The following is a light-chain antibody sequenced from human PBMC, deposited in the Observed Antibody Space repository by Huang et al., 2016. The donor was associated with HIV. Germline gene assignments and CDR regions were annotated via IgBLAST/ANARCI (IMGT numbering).Light chain of an antibody. CDR1: QRVSSN. V-gene: IGKV3-15*01. CDR2: GAS. Sequence: EIVMTQSPATLSVSPGERATLSCRASQRVSSNLAWYQQKPGQAPRRLIYGASTRGTGIPARFRGSGSGTEFTLTISSLQSEDFAVYYCQQYNNWPPPYTFGQGTKLEIK. J-gene: IGKJ2*01. CDR3: QQYNNWPPPYT.